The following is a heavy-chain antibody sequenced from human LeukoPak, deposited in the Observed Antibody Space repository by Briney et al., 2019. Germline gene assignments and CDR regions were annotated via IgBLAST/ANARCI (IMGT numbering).Heavy chain of an antibody. J-gene: IGHJ4*02. CDR2: IKQDGSEK. Sequence: GGSLRLSCAASGFTFSNYWLTWVRQAPGQGLEWVANIKQDGSEKHYVDSVKGRLTISRDNAKNSLYLQVNSLRAEDTAVYYCARDRQIAYWGQGTLVTVSS. CDR1: GFTFSNYW. V-gene: IGHV3-7*01. CDR3: ARDRQIAY.